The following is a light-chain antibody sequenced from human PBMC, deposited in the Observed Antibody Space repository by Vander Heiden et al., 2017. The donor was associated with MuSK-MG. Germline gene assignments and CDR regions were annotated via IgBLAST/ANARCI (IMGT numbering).Light chain of an antibody. CDR2: AFS. J-gene: IGKJ5*01. CDR3: QQYGESPIT. CDR1: QSVSSNY. Sequence: DIVLTQSPAILSLSPGARATLSCRASQSVSSNYLAWYQQKPGQAPRLLIFAFSSRATGIPDRFSGSGSGTDFTLTISRLEPEDFAVYYCQQYGESPITFGQGTRLEIK. V-gene: IGKV3-20*01.